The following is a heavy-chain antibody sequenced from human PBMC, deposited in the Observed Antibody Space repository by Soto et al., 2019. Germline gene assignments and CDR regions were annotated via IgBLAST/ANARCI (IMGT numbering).Heavy chain of an antibody. V-gene: IGHV3-33*01. CDR3: ARDREYSSSSGGYYYYGMDV. CDR1: GFTFSSHG. J-gene: IGHJ6*02. D-gene: IGHD6-6*01. Sequence: GGSLRLSCAASGFTFSSHGMHWVRQAPGKGLEWVAVIWYDGSNKYYADSVKGRFTISRDNSKNTLYLQMNSLRAEDTAVYYCARDREYSSSSGGYYYYGMDVWGQGTTVTVSS. CDR2: IWYDGSNK.